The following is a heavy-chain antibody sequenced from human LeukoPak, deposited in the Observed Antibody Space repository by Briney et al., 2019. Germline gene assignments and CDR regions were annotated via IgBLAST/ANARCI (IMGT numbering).Heavy chain of an antibody. V-gene: IGHV4-34*01. D-gene: IGHD3-10*01. Sequence: SETLSLTCAAFGGSLSDYYWTWIRQSPGKGLEWIGEINHSGNTKYNPSLKSRVTISVDKYRNQFSLKLNSVTAADTAEYYCARQMTYDSGNSFDYWGQGTPATVSS. J-gene: IGHJ4*02. CDR2: INHSGNT. CDR1: GGSLSDYY. CDR3: ARQMTYDSGNSFDY.